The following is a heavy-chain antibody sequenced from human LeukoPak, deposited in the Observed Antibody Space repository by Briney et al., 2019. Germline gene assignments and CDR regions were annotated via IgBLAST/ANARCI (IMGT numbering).Heavy chain of an antibody. V-gene: IGHV7-4-1*02. CDR1: GYTFTSYA. Sequence: ASVKVSCKASGYTFTSYAMNWVRQAPGQGLEWMGWINTNTGNPTYAQGFTGRFVFSLDTSVSTAYLQISSLKAEDTAVYYCARDLGGWYDYYYGMDVWGQGTTVTVSS. J-gene: IGHJ6*02. CDR3: ARDLGGWYDYYYGMDV. D-gene: IGHD6-19*01. CDR2: INTNTGNP.